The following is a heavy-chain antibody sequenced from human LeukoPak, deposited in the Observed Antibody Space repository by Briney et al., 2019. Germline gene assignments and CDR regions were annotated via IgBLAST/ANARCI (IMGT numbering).Heavy chain of an antibody. CDR3: ARGDDYSNYLVY. CDR1: GGTFSSYA. V-gene: IGHV1-69*13. CDR2: IIPIFGTA. D-gene: IGHD4-11*01. Sequence: SVKVFCKASGGTFSSYAISWVRQAPGQGLEWMGGIIPIFGTANYAQKFQGRVTITADESTSTAYMELSSLRSEDTAVYYCARGDDYSNYLVYWGQGTLVTVSS. J-gene: IGHJ4*02.